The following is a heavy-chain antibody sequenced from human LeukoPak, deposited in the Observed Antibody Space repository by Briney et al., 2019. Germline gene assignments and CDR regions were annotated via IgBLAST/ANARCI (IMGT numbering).Heavy chain of an antibody. CDR2: VFHSGKT. CDR1: GGPINSSNFH. J-gene: IGHJ6*02. D-gene: IGHD3-22*01. V-gene: IGHV4-39*01. CDR3: ARHIYDSRGNYMYGMDV. Sequence: PSETLSLTCTVSGGPINSSNFHWGWIRQSPGKGLEWIGTVFHSGKTYYNPSLESRITISVDTSKSQFSLKLRSVTAADTAVYYCARHIYDSRGNYMYGMDVWGQGTTVTVSS.